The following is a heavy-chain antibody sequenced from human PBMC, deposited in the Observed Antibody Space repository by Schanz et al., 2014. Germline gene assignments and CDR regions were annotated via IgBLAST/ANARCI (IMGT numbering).Heavy chain of an antibody. CDR1: GFTFSSYG. D-gene: IGHD5-12*01. CDR2: MYINSGST. J-gene: IGHJ3*01. V-gene: IGHV3-NL1*01. Sequence: QLQLVESGGGVVQPGRSLRLSCAASGFTFSSYGMHWVRQAPGKGLEWISSMYINSGSTQYADSVKGRFIISRDSSKNTLFLQMNSLRAEDTAVYFCARDGGRDGYNLAFDVWGQGTLVTVSS. CDR3: ARDGGRDGYNLAFDV.